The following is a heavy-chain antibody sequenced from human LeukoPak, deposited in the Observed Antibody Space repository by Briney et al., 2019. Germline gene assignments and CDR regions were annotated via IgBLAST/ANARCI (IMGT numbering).Heavy chain of an antibody. CDR3: ARDGRRGYYYYGMDV. CDR1: GFTFSDYY. J-gene: IGHJ6*02. Sequence: GGSLRLSCAASGFTFSDYYMSWIRQAPGKGLEWVSYISSSGSTIYYADSVKGRFTISRDNAKNSLYLQMNSLRAEDTAVYYCARDGRRGYYYYGMDVWGXXTTVTVSS. V-gene: IGHV3-11*01. D-gene: IGHD1-1*01. CDR2: ISSSGSTI.